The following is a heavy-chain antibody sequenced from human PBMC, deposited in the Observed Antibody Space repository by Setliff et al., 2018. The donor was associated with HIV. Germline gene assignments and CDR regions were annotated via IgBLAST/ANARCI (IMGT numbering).Heavy chain of an antibody. Sequence: GGSLRLSCEASGFTFSTYSMNWVRQAPGKGLEWVSSISSSSSYIYYADSVKGRFTISRDNAKNSLYPQMDSLRAEDTAVYYCATGLIVAAAGVFDYWGQGTLVTVSS. CDR2: ISSSSSYI. J-gene: IGHJ4*02. CDR3: ATGLIVAAAGVFDY. D-gene: IGHD6-13*01. CDR1: GFTFSTYS. V-gene: IGHV3-21*01.